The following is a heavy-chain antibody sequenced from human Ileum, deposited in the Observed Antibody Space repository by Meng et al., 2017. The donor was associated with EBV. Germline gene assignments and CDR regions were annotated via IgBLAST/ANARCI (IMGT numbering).Heavy chain of an antibody. CDR3: VRTLERGDY. CDR1: GYTFNNYD. D-gene: IGHD5-24*01. Sequence: HVDLVQCGAEVKKAGASVKVSCKASGYTFNNYDISWVRQATGQGLEWMGWMNPKTGTAHYAQKFPGRVSMTRDTSITTAYMELSSLTSEDTAVYYCVRTLERGDYWGQGTLVTVSS. J-gene: IGHJ4*02. V-gene: IGHV1-8*01. CDR2: MNPKTGTA.